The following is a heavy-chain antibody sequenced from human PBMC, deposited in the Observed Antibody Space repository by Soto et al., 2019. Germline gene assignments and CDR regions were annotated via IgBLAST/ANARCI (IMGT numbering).Heavy chain of an antibody. CDR1: GYTFTNYD. Sequence: QVQLVQSGAEVKKPGASVKVSCKASGYTFTNYDIIWLRQATGQGLEWMGWMNPNSGNTNYAQKFQRLVTMTRDTSINTVYMELSSLRPDDTAVYYCATELIMYSGYYYWDRDVWGKGTTVIVSS. D-gene: IGHD3-16*01. J-gene: IGHJ6*03. CDR3: ATELIMYSGYYYWDRDV. V-gene: IGHV1-8*01. CDR2: MNPNSGNT.